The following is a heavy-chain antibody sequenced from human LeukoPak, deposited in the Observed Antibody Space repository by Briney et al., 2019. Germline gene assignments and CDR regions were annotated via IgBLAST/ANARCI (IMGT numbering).Heavy chain of an antibody. J-gene: IGHJ4*02. Sequence: GGSLTLSCAASGFTFSSYWMSWVRQAPGKGLEWVANIKQDGSEKYYVDSVEGRFTISRDNAKNSLYLQMNSLRAEDTAVYYCARLLWFGESFDYWGQGTLVTVSS. CDR1: GFTFSSYW. CDR3: ARLLWFGESFDY. D-gene: IGHD3-10*01. V-gene: IGHV3-7*05. CDR2: IKQDGSEK.